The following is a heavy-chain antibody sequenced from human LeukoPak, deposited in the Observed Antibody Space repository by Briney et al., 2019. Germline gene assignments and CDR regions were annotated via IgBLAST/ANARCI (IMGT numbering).Heavy chain of an antibody. CDR3: ASHGSGYYYEDAFDI. Sequence: GGSLRLSCAASGFTFSSYWMSWVRQAPGKGLEWVANIKQDGSEKYYVDSVKGRFTISRDNAKNSLYLQMNSLRAEDTAVYYCASHGSGYYYEDAFDIWGQGTMVTVSS. CDR1: GFTFSSYW. CDR2: IKQDGSEK. D-gene: IGHD3-22*01. V-gene: IGHV3-7*01. J-gene: IGHJ3*02.